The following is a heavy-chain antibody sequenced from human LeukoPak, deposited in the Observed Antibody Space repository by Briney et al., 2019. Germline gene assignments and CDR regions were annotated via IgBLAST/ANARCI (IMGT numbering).Heavy chain of an antibody. CDR2: ITSGFTP. V-gene: IGHV3-23*01. CDR3: AKDYSDSRVSDVFLEC. D-gene: IGHD2-15*01. J-gene: IGHJ4*02. CDR1: GLTFSDYA. Sequence: GGSLSLSCAASGLTFSDYARSWFRQAPGKGLEYVAGITSGFTPLYADSVKGRFTVSRDNSKNTFHLQMNSLRAEDTAVYFCAKDYSDSRVSDVFLECWGQGTLVTVSS.